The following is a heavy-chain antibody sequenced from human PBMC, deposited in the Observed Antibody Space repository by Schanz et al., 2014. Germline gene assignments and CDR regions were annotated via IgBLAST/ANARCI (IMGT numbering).Heavy chain of an antibody. CDR2: IRSVSST. CDR1: GFTFSSHA. Sequence: EAQLVESGGGLVEPGGSLRLSCAASGFTFSSHAMSWVRQAPGKGLEWVSAIRSVSSTYYADSVKGRFIISRDNSKNTLYLQMNSLRAEDTAVYYCAKDLRVAYYGSKEEGERWGQGTMVTASS. D-gene: IGHD3-10*01. J-gene: IGHJ3*01. V-gene: IGHV3-23*04. CDR3: AKDLRVAYYGSKEEGER.